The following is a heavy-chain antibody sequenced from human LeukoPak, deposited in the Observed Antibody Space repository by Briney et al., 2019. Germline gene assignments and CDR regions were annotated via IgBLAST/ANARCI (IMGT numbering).Heavy chain of an antibody. CDR3: AAGPAGNGHLSSY. D-gene: IGHD1-1*01. CDR2: INGEGNNV. Sequence: GGSLRLSCAASGFTFNNYSLHWVRQVPGKGLMWVSRINGEGNNVNYADSVKGRFTISRDNAKNTLHLQMNSLRAEDTAVYYCAAGPAGNGHLSSYWGQGTRVTVSS. CDR1: GFTFNNYS. J-gene: IGHJ4*02. V-gene: IGHV3-74*01.